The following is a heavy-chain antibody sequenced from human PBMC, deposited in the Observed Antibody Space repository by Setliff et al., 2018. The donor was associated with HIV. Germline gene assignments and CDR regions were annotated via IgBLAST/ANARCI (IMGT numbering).Heavy chain of an antibody. CDR1: GFSFSRYG. V-gene: IGHV3-33*01. Sequence: PGGSLRLSCAASGFSFSRYGMHWVRQAPGKGLEWVAVIWFDGSNKYYADSVKGRFTISRDNSKNTVYLQMNSLRAEDTAVYYCARDYYESSGLYYYYMDVWGKGTTVTVSS. J-gene: IGHJ6*03. CDR2: IWFDGSNK. D-gene: IGHD3-22*01. CDR3: ARDYYESSGLYYYYMDV.